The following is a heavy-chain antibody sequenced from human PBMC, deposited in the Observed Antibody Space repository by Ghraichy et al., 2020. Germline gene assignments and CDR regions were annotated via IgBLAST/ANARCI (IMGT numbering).Heavy chain of an antibody. D-gene: IGHD6-19*01. Sequence: LSLTCAASGFTFSSYSMNWVRQAPGKGLEWVSSISSSSSYIYYADSVKGRFTISRDNAKNSLYLQMNSLRAEDTAVYYCARAHLDAVAIDYWGQGTLVTVSS. CDR2: ISSSSSYI. CDR1: GFTFSSYS. J-gene: IGHJ4*02. V-gene: IGHV3-21*01. CDR3: ARAHLDAVAIDY.